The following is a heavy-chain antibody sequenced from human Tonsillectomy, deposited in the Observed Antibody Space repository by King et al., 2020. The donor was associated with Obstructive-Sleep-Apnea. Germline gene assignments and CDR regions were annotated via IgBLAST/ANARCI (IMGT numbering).Heavy chain of an antibody. CDR3: AWDSRSESKYDFFDF. D-gene: IGHD4-11*01. Sequence: DVQLVESGGGLVQPGGSLRLSCVASGFTFRNYWMSWVRQAPGKGPEWVANIKKDGSELYYLDSVKGRFTISRNNADNSLFLQMNSLRTEDTAVYYCAWDSRSESKYDFFDFWGQGTRVTVSS. CDR1: GFTFRNYW. CDR2: IKKDGSEL. V-gene: IGHV3-7*03. J-gene: IGHJ4*02.